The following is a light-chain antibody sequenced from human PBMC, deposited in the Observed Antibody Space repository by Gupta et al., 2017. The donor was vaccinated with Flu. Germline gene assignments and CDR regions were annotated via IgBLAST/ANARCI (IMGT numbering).Light chain of an antibody. J-gene: IGKJ1*01. CDR2: KAS. V-gene: IGKV1-5*03. CDR3: QQYNSFSGT. Sequence: DIQMNQSPPTLSASVGDRVTITCRASQSISSWLAWYQHKPGKTPQLLIYKASNLESGVPSRFSGSGSGTEFTLTISSLQPDDFATYYCQQYNSFSGTFGQGTKVEVK. CDR1: QSISSW.